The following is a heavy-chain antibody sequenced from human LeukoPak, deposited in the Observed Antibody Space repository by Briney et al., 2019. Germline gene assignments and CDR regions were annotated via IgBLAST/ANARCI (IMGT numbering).Heavy chain of an antibody. D-gene: IGHD3-10*01. Sequence: RGSLRLSCAASGFTFSSYEMNWVRQAPGKGLEWVSYISSSGNRSYHADSVKGRFTISRDNAKNSLYLQTNSLRAEDTAVYYCARVPRASGSQYFDYWGQGTLVTVSS. V-gene: IGHV3-48*03. CDR3: ARVPRASGSQYFDY. J-gene: IGHJ4*02. CDR1: GFTFSSYE. CDR2: ISSSGNRS.